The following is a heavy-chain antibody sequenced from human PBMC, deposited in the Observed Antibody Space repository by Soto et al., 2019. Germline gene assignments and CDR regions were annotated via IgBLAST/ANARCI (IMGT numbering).Heavy chain of an antibody. Sequence: GASVKVSCKASGYTFTSYGISWVRQAPGQGLERVGWISAYNGNTNYAQKLQGRVTMTTDTSTSTAYMELRSLRSDDTAVYYCAGVSGIVVVPAATYYYYYGMDVWGQGTTVTVSS. D-gene: IGHD2-2*01. V-gene: IGHV1-18*04. J-gene: IGHJ6*02. CDR3: AGVSGIVVVPAATYYYYYGMDV. CDR2: ISAYNGNT. CDR1: GYTFTSYG.